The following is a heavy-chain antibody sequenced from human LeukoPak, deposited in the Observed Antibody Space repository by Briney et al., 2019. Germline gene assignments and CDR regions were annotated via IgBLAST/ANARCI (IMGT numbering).Heavy chain of an antibody. CDR2: IYSSGST. V-gene: IGHV4-39*07. Sequence: SETLSLTCTVSGVSISSTNSYWGWIRQFPRTGLEWIGNIYSSGSTYYNPSLKSRVTISIDTSENQFSLKLTSVTAADTAVYYCARKREGATTGIDYWGQGTLVTVSS. D-gene: IGHD1-26*01. CDR3: ARKREGATTGIDY. J-gene: IGHJ4*02. CDR1: GVSISSTNSY.